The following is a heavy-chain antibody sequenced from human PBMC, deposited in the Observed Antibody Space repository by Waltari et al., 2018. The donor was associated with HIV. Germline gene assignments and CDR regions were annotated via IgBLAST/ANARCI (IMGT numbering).Heavy chain of an antibody. CDR1: GASINTSLFY. CDR3: VKHMTPVPSRVDF. Sequence: QLQESGPGMVKTSETLSLNCSVSGASINTSLFYLGWIRQSPGLGLEWIGSIDHHRTTYRYPFLRCRVTLSVDTSTNRLSLFLTSVTTASDTADYFCVKHMTPVPSRVDFWGPGIVITVS. J-gene: IGHJ4*02. V-gene: IGHV4-39*02. D-gene: IGHD2-2*01. CDR2: IDHHRTT.